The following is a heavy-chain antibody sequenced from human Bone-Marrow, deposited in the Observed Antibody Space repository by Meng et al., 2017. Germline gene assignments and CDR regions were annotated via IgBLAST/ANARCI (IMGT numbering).Heavy chain of an antibody. Sequence: GSLRLSCAVYGGSFSGYYWSWIRQPPGKGLEWIGEINHSGSTNYNPSLKSRVTISVDTSKNQFSLKLSSVTAADTAVYYCARHGVSSGWYVPGGYWGQGTLVTVSS. CDR1: GGSFSGYY. D-gene: IGHD6-19*01. J-gene: IGHJ4*02. CDR3: ARHGVSSGWYVPGGY. CDR2: INHSGST. V-gene: IGHV4-34*01.